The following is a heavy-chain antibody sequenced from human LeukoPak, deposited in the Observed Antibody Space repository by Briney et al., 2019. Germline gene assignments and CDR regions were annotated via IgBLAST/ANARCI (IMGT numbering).Heavy chain of an antibody. V-gene: IGHV4-34*01. CDR3: ARGLWGRRFDP. J-gene: IGHJ5*02. Sequence: PSETLSLTCAVYGGSFSGYYWSWIRQPPGKGLEWIGEINHSGSTNYNPSLKSRVTISVDTSKNQFSLKLSSVTAADTAVYYCARGLWGRRFDPWGQGTLVTVSS. D-gene: IGHD2-21*01. CDR2: INHSGST. CDR1: GGSFSGYY.